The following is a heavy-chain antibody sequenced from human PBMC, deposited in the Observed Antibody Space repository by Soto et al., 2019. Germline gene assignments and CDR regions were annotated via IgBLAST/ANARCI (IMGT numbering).Heavy chain of an antibody. D-gene: IGHD6-13*01. CDR3: ALAAAGTGLFDY. Sequence: TLSLTCTVSGGSISSGGYYWSWIRQHPGKGLEWIGYIYYSGSTYYNPSLKSRVTISLDTSKNQFSLEVTSVTAADTAVYYCALAAAGTGLFDYWGQGTLVTVSS. J-gene: IGHJ4*02. V-gene: IGHV4-31*03. CDR2: IYYSGST. CDR1: GGSISSGGYY.